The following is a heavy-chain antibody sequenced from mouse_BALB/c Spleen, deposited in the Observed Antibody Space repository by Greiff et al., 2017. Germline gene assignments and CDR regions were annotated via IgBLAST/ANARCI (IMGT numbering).Heavy chain of an antibody. J-gene: IGHJ2*01. D-gene: IGHD3-1*01. Sequence: VQLQQSGAELVKPGASVKLSCTASGFNIKDTYMHWVKQRPEQGLEWIGRIDPANGNTKYDPKFQGKATITADTSSNTAYLQLSSLTSEDTAVYYCARQLGLEGPPFDYWGQGTTLTVSS. CDR3: ARQLGLEGPPFDY. V-gene: IGHV14-3*02. CDR2: IDPANGNT. CDR1: GFNIKDTY.